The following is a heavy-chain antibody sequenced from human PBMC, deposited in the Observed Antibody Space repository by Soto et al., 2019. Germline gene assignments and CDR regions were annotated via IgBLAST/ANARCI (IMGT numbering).Heavy chain of an antibody. D-gene: IGHD4-17*01. Sequence: GGSLRLSCAASGFTFSSYAMSWVRQAPGKGLEWVSAISGSGGSTYYADSVKGRFTISRDNSKNTLYVQMNSRRAEDTAVYYCAKSGDDYGDYVGAFDIWGQGTMVTVSS. V-gene: IGHV3-23*01. CDR1: GFTFSSYA. J-gene: IGHJ3*02. CDR3: AKSGDDYGDYVGAFDI. CDR2: ISGSGGST.